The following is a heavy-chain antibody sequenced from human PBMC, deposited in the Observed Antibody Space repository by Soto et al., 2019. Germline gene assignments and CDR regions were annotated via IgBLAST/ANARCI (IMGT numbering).Heavy chain of an antibody. CDR1: GFSLSTSGVG. V-gene: IGHV2-5*01. Sequence: GSGPTLVNPTQTLTLTCTFSGFSLSTSGVGVGWIRQPPGKALEWLALIYWNDDKRYSPSLKSRLTITKDTSKNQVVLTMTNMDPVDTATYYCAHGNIVGALQAGYYGMDVWGQGTTVTVSS. J-gene: IGHJ6*02. CDR3: AHGNIVGALQAGYYGMDV. CDR2: IYWNDDK. D-gene: IGHD1-26*01.